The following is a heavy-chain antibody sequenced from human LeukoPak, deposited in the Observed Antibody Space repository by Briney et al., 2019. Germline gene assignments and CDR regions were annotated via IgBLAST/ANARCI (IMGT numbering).Heavy chain of an antibody. V-gene: IGHV3-23*01. D-gene: IGHD2/OR15-2a*01. CDR3: AKQHLNSFDY. Sequence: GGSLRLSCAASGFTFSSYAMSWVRQAPGKGLEWVSAISGSGGSTYYADSVKGRFTISRDNSKNTLSLQMSNLRAGDTAVYYCAKQHLNSFDYWGQGALVTVSS. CDR2: ISGSGGST. CDR1: GFTFSSYA. J-gene: IGHJ4*02.